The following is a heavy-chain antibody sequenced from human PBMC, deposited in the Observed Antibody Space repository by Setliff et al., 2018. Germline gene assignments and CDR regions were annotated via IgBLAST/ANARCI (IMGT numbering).Heavy chain of an antibody. D-gene: IGHD7-27*01. Sequence: SETLSLTCTVSGDSISSRRNYWGWFRQPAGKELEWIGQIYTSWSTNYNPSLKSRVTISLDTSKNQFSLKLSSMTAADTAVYYCARQPPLNWAIPFDLWGQGKRVTVSS. CDR1: GDSISSRRNY. V-gene: IGHV4-61*09. CDR2: IYTSWST. J-gene: IGHJ3*01. CDR3: ARQPPLNWAIPFDL.